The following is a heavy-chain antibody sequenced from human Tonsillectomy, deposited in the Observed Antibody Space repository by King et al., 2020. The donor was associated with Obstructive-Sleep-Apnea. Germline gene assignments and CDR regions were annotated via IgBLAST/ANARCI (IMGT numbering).Heavy chain of an antibody. V-gene: IGHV3-43D*03. CDR1: GFTFDYA. Sequence: EVQLVESGGVVVQPGGSLRLSCAASGFTFDYAMHWVRHAPGKGLEWVSLISWDGGSTYYADSVKGRFTISRDNSKNSLYLQMNSLRAEDTALYYCAKDITRSYYSSGLDYWGQGTLVTVSS. CDR2: ISWDGGST. D-gene: IGHD6-19*01. J-gene: IGHJ4*02. CDR3: AKDITRSYYSSGLDY.